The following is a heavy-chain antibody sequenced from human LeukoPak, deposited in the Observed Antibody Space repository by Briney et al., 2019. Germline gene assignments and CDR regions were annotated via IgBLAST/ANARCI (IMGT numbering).Heavy chain of an antibody. D-gene: IGHD1-26*01. Sequence: GESLQISCQGSGYTFTAYWIGWVRQMSGKGLEWVGIIHSGDSDTRYSPSFQGQVTISADKSITTAYLQWSSLKASDTAMYYCGRHQHSGSYGAFDIWGQGTMVTVSS. CDR1: GYTFTAYW. CDR2: IHSGDSDT. J-gene: IGHJ3*02. V-gene: IGHV5-51*01. CDR3: GRHQHSGSYGAFDI.